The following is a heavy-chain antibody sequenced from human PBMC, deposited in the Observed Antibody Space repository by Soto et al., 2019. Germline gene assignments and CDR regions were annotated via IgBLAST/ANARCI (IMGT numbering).Heavy chain of an antibody. CDR1: GGSGSHKY. V-gene: IGHV3-53*01. CDR2: IYSDGRT. J-gene: IGHJ4*02. CDR3: ARDCCSGSHYAR. Sequence: GAVRGSCAASGGSGSHKYMSWVLQAPGKGLEWVSAIYSDGRTYYADSVKGCFSISGDISKNTVYLQMNSLGSEDTAIYYCARDCCSGSHYARCGQGTLVTVSS. D-gene: IGHD1-26*01.